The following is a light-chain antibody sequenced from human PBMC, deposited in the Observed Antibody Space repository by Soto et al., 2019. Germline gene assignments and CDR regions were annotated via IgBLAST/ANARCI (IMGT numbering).Light chain of an antibody. CDR1: QSVSSY. CDR3: QQRSNWPPVYT. V-gene: IGKV3-11*01. CDR2: DAS. J-gene: IGKJ2*01. Sequence: EIVLTQSPATLSLSPGERATLSCRASQSVSSYLAWYQQKPGQAPRLLIYDASNRATGIPARFSGSGSGTDFTLTISSLEPEDFAVYYCQQRSNWPPVYTFGQGTKLEFK.